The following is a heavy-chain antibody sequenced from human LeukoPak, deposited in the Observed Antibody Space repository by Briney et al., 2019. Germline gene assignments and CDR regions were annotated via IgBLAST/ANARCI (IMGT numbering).Heavy chain of an antibody. CDR3: ARQGSYYYGSGTYYNGHFDY. CDR2: IYYSGSA. J-gene: IGHJ4*02. CDR1: GGSISSSSYY. V-gene: IGHV4-39*01. Sequence: SETLSLTCTVSGGSISSSSYYWGWIRQPPGKGLEWIGSIYYSGSAFYNPSLKSRVTISVDTSKNQFSLKLTSVIAADTAVYYCARQGSYYYGSGTYYNGHFDYWAQGTLVTVSS. D-gene: IGHD3-10*01.